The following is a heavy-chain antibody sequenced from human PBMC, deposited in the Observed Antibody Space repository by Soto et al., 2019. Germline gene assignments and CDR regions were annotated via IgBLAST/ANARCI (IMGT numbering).Heavy chain of an antibody. J-gene: IGHJ6*02. CDR3: ARDDVDKAMPDGIDV. CDR2: IIPIFGTA. Sequence: QVQLVQSGAEVKKPGSSVKVSCKASGGTFSSYDISWVRQAPGQGLEWMGGIIPIFGTANYAQKFQGRVTITADESTSTAYMKLSSLRYEDTAVYYCARDDVDKAMPDGIDVWGQGTTGTVSS. V-gene: IGHV1-69*12. CDR1: GGTFSSYD. D-gene: IGHD5-18*01.